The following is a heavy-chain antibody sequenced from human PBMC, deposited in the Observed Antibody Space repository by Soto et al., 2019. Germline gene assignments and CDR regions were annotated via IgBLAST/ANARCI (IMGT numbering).Heavy chain of an antibody. J-gene: IGHJ6*02. D-gene: IGHD3-3*01. V-gene: IGHV1-69*01. CDR1: AHSFSTYG. CDR3: ARGREEAFGVTLINYYAMDV. CDR2: IIPIFDST. Sequence: SVKVACKASAHSFSTYGLSWVRQSPGQGLEWMGGIIPIFDSTTYAQKFEGRVTITADESTNTAYMELSSLRSEDTAIYYCARGREEAFGVTLINYYAMDVCGQRTAVTVSS.